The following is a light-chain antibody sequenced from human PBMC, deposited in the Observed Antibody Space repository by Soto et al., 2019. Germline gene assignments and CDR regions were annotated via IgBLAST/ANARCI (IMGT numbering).Light chain of an antibody. V-gene: IGKV1-39*01. Sequence: DIQMTQSPSSLSASVGDRVTITCRASQSISSYLNWYQQKPGKAPKLLIYAASSLQTGIPSRFSGSGSGTDCTLTISSLQPEDFATYYCQQSYSTPYTLGQGTKLELK. CDR2: AAS. CDR3: QQSYSTPYT. CDR1: QSISSY. J-gene: IGKJ2*01.